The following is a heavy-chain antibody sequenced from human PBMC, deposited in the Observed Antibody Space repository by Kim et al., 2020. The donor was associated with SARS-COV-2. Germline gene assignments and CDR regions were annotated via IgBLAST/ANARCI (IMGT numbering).Heavy chain of an antibody. CDR1: GFTFSSYA. D-gene: IGHD2-15*01. CDR2: ISGSGGST. V-gene: IGHV3-23*01. Sequence: GGSLRLSCAASGFTFSSYAMSWVRQAPGKGLEWVSAISGSGGSTYYADSVKGRFTISRDNSKNTLYLQMNSLRAEDTAVYYCASSRGAPYCSGGSCYSTILNNWFDPWGQGTLVTVSS. J-gene: IGHJ5*02. CDR3: ASSRGAPYCSGGSCYSTILNNWFDP.